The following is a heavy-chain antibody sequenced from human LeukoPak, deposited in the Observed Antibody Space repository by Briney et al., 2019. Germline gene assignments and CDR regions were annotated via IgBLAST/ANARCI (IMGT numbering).Heavy chain of an antibody. V-gene: IGHV4-34*01. J-gene: IGHJ4*02. CDR3: ARFGRGSFGY. D-gene: IGHD1-26*01. CDR1: GGSFSGYY. Sequence: PSETLSLTCAVYGGSFSGYYWSWIRQPPGKGLEWIGEINHSGSTNYNPSLKSRVTISVDTSKNQFSLKLSSVTAADTAVYYCARFGRGSFGYRGQGTLVTVSS. CDR2: INHSGST.